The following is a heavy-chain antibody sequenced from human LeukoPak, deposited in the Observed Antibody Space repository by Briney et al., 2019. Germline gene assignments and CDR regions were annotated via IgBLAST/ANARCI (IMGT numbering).Heavy chain of an antibody. J-gene: IGHJ4*02. Sequence: GGSLRLSCAAPGFTFSSYSMNWVRQAPGKGLEWVSYISSSSSTIYYADSVKGRFTISRDNAKNSLYLQMNSLRAEDTAVYYCAKSSRLAVAGTRGKGSFDYWGQGTLVTVSS. D-gene: IGHD6-19*01. V-gene: IGHV3-48*01. CDR2: ISSSSSTI. CDR1: GFTFSSYS. CDR3: AKSSRLAVAGTRGKGSFDY.